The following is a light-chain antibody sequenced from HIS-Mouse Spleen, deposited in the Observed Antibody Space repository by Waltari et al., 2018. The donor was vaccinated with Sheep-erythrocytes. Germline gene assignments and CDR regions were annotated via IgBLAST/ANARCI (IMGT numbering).Light chain of an antibody. CDR3: SSYAGSNNWV. Sequence: QSALTQPPSASGSPGQSVTIPCTGTSSDVGGSTYVPWYHKHPGKAPKRMIYDVSKRPSGVPVRFSGSKSGNTASLTVSGLQAEDEADYYCSSYAGSNNWVFGGGTKLTVL. CDR1: SSDVGGSTY. V-gene: IGLV2-8*01. J-gene: IGLJ3*02. CDR2: DVS.